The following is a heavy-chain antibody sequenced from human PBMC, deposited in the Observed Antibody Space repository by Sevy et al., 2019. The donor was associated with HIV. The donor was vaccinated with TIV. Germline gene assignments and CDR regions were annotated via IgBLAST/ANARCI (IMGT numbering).Heavy chain of an antibody. CDR1: GFTFNNYG. Sequence: GESLRLSCAASGFTFNNYGMHWVRQAPGKGLEWVAVIWNDQINKHYADSVKGRFTISRDNSKNTLYLQMNSLRAEDTAVYYCASLPNNYYDTSGSSGDDAFDLWGRGTMVTVSS. CDR2: IWNDQINK. CDR3: ASLPNNYYDTSGSSGDDAFDL. J-gene: IGHJ3*01. V-gene: IGHV3-33*03. D-gene: IGHD3-22*01.